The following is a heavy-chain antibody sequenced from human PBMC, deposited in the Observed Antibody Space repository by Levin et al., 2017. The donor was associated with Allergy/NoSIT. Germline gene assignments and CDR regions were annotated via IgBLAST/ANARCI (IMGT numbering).Heavy chain of an antibody. CDR1: GFTFSDYY. V-gene: IGHV3-11*01. D-gene: IGHD5-12*01. CDR3: ARRVATIPWSGTYYMDV. CDR2: ISSSGSTI. J-gene: IGHJ6*03. Sequence: LSLTCAASGFTFSDYYMSWIRQAPGKGLEWVSYISSSGSTIYYADSVKGRFTISRDNAKNSLYLQMNSLRAEDTAVYYCARRVATIPWSGTYYMDVWGKGTTVTVSS.